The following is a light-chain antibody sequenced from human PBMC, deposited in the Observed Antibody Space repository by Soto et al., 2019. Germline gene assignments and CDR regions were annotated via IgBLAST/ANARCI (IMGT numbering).Light chain of an antibody. CDR3: AAWDDSLNGVV. V-gene: IGLV1-44*01. CDR1: SSNIGSNT. J-gene: IGLJ2*01. Sequence: VLTQPPSASGTPGQRVTISCSGSSSNIGSNTVNWYQQLPGTAPKLLIYSNNQRPSGVPDRFSGSKSGTSASLAISGLQSEVEADYYCAAWDDSLNGVVFGGGTKVTVL. CDR2: SNN.